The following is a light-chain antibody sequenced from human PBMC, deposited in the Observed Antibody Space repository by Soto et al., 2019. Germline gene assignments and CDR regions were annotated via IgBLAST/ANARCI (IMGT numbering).Light chain of an antibody. V-gene: IGLV2-23*01. Sequence: QSVLTQPASVSGSAGQSITISCTGTSSDVGNYNLVSWYLHHPGKAPKLLIYEDTKRPSGVSNRFSGSRSGNTASLTVSGLQAEDETAYYCCSYAGSSTYVFGTGTKLTVL. CDR2: EDT. CDR1: SSDVGNYNL. CDR3: CSYAGSSTYV. J-gene: IGLJ1*01.